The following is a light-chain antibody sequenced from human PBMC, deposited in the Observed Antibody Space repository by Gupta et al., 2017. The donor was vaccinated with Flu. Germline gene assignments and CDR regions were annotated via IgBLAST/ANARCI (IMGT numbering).Light chain of an antibody. J-gene: IGLJ2*01. CDR3: ATWDDSLNGML. Sequence: QSVLTQAPSTSGTPGPRVTISCSGSNSNIGGNPVNWFQHRPGAAPKLLIYSNSQRPSGVPDRFSASKSGTAASLAISGLQSEDEADYYCATWDDSLNGMLFGGGTKLTVL. CDR2: SNS. V-gene: IGLV1-44*01. CDR1: NSNIGGNP.